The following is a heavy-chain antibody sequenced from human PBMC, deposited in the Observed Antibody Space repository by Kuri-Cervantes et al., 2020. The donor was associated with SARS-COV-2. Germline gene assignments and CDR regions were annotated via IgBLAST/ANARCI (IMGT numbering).Heavy chain of an antibody. CDR1: GFTFSSYS. J-gene: IGHJ4*02. V-gene: IGHV4-59*01. D-gene: IGHD3-3*01. Sequence: ESLKISCAASGFTFSSYSMNWIRQPPGEGLEWIGYIYYSGSTNYNPSLKSRVTISVDTSKNQFSLKLSSVTAADTAVYYCARWPSWSGSIDYWGQGTLVTVSS. CDR2: IYYSGST. CDR3: ARWPSWSGSIDY.